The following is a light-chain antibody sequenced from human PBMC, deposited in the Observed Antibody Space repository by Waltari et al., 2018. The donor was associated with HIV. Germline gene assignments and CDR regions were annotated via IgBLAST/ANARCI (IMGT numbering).Light chain of an antibody. Sequence: QSVLTQQPSASGTPGQRVTISCSGSSSNIGNNTVNWYQQLPGAAPKLLIYSNNQRPSGVPARFSGSKSGTSASLAISGLQSEDEADYYGATWDDSLNGPVFGGGTKLTVL. J-gene: IGLJ2*01. CDR1: SSNIGNNT. CDR2: SNN. CDR3: ATWDDSLNGPV. V-gene: IGLV1-44*01.